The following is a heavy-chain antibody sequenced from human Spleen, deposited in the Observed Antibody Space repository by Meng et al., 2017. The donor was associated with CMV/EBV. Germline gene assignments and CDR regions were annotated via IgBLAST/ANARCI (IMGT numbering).Heavy chain of an antibody. V-gene: IGHV3-7*03. CDR2: INQDGSEE. D-gene: IGHD5-18*01. J-gene: IGHJ4*02. Sequence: GESLKISCAASGFTLSSYWMTWVRQAPGKGLEWVANINQDGSEEYYVDSVKGRFTLSRDNAKNSLYLQMNSLRAEDTALYYCARRYSYGQYYFDYWGQGTLVTVSS. CDR3: ARRYSYGQYYFDY. CDR1: GFTLSSYW.